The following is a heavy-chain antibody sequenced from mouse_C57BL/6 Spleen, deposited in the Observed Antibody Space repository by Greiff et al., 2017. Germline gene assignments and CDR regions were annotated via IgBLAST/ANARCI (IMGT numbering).Heavy chain of an antibody. CDR1: GYTFTDYN. V-gene: IGHV1-22*01. CDR2: INPNNGGT. D-gene: IGHD1-1*01. Sequence: EVQLQQSGPELVKPGASVKMSCKASGYTFTDYNMHWVKQSHGKSLEWIGYINPNNGGTSYNQKFKGKATLTVNKSSSTAYMERRSLTSEESAVYYCARKDYGSSYNFDYWGQGTTLTVAS. CDR3: ARKDYGSSYNFDY. J-gene: IGHJ2*01.